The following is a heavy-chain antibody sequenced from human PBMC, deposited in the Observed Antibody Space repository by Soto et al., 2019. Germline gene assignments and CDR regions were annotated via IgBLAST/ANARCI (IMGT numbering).Heavy chain of an antibody. CDR1: GFTFSSYS. V-gene: IGHV3-21*06. J-gene: IGHJ4*02. D-gene: IGHD2-15*01. CDR3: ATCSGGSCYSGKSSFDH. CDR2: ISSGSSYI. Sequence: RGGSLRLSCAASGFTFSSYSINFVRHSPFKWLEWVSSISSGSSYIYYADSVKGRFTISRDNAKNALYLQMNSLRVEDTAVYYCATCSGGSCYSGKSSFDHWGQGTLVTVSS.